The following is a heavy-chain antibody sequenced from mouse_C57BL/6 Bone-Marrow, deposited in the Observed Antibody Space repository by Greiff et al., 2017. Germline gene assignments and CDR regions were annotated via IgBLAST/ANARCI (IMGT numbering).Heavy chain of an antibody. V-gene: IGHV1-61*01. CDR3: ARRDYGYEGFAY. Sequence: QVQLQQPGAELVRPGSSVQLSCKASGYTITSYWLDWVKQRPGQGLEWIGNIYPPDSETHYNPKFKDKATLPVDKSSSTAYMQLSSLTSEDSAVYYCARRDYGYEGFAYWGQGTLVTVSA. J-gene: IGHJ3*01. CDR2: IYPPDSET. D-gene: IGHD2-2*01. CDR1: GYTITSYW.